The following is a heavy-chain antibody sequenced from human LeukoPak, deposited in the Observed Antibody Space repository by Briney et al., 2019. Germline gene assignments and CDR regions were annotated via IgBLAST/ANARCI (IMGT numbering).Heavy chain of an antibody. CDR3: AREQRITAFGVVDWWFDP. CDR1: GFTFSNYY. D-gene: IGHD3-3*01. V-gene: IGHV3-33*01. J-gene: IGHJ5*02. CDR2: IWHDGSNT. Sequence: GGSLRLSCAAFGFTFSNYYMHWVRQAPGKGLEWVAAIWHDGSNTSYADSVKGRFTISRDNSKNTLYLQMNSLRVDDTAVYYCAREQRITAFGVVDWWFDPWGQGTLVTVSS.